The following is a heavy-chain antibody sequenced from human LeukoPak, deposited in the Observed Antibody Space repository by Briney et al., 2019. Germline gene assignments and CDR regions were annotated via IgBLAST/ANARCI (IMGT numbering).Heavy chain of an antibody. Sequence: SGGSLRLSCVASGFTYSHNGMHWVRQAPGKGLEWVAFIQYDGNTIFYADSVKGRFTISRDNSKNTLYLQMNSLRAEDTAVYYCAKDASSSWYIYYYYYMDVWGKGTTVTVSS. V-gene: IGHV3-30*02. J-gene: IGHJ6*03. CDR2: IQYDGNTI. CDR3: AKDASSSWYIYYYYYMDV. CDR1: GFTYSHNG. D-gene: IGHD6-13*01.